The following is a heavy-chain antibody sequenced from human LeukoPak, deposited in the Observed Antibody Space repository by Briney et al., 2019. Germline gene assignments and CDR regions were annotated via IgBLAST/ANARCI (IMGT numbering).Heavy chain of an antibody. V-gene: IGHV4-61*08. D-gene: IGHD5-24*01. CDR3: ARDNGDGYNWRGYFDY. Sequence: PSETLSLTCTVSGGSISSGDYYWSWIRQPPGKGLEWIGYIYYSGSTNYNPSLKSRVTISVDTSKNQFSLKLSSVTAADTAVYYCARDNGDGYNWRGYFDYWGQGTLVTVSS. CDR2: IYYSGST. J-gene: IGHJ4*02. CDR1: GGSISSGDYY.